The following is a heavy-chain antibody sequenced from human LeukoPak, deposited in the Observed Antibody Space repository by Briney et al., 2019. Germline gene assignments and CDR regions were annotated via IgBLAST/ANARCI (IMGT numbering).Heavy chain of an antibody. J-gene: IGHJ3*02. D-gene: IGHD4-17*01. CDR2: IKQDGSEK. V-gene: IGHV3-7*01. Sequence: GGSLRLSCAASGFTFSSYWMSWVRQAPGKGLEWVASIKQDGSEKYYVDSVKGRFTISRDNAKNSLYLQMNSLRAEDTAVYYCARHEDYGDYSTGAFDIWGQGTMVTVSS. CDR1: GFTFSSYW. CDR3: ARHEDYGDYSTGAFDI.